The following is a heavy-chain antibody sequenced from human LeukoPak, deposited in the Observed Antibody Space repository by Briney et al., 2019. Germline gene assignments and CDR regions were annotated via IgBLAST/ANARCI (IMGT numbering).Heavy chain of an antibody. D-gene: IGHD3-10*01. CDR3: ARHIFSPLDPYGSGSYPFDY. CDR2: IYYSGST. Sequence: SETLSLTCTVSGGSISSSNYYWGWIRQPPGKGLEWIGSIYYSGSTYYSPSLKSRVTISVDTSKNQFSLKLSSVTAADTAVYYCARHIFSPLDPYGSGSYPFDYWGQGTLVTVSS. V-gene: IGHV4-39*01. J-gene: IGHJ4*02. CDR1: GGSISSSNYY.